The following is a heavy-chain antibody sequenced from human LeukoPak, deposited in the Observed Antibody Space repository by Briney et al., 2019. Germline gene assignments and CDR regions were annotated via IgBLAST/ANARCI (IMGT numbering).Heavy chain of an antibody. D-gene: IGHD6-6*01. J-gene: IGHJ4*02. Sequence: GGSLRLSCAASGFTFSSYGMSWVRQAPGKGLEWVSTISGSGGSTYYAESVKGRFTISRDNNKNTLYLQMNSLRAEDTAVYYCAKAAQVAGRPNLGGHFDYWGQGTLVTVSS. V-gene: IGHV3-23*01. CDR3: AKAAQVAGRPNLGGHFDY. CDR1: GFTFSSYG. CDR2: ISGSGGST.